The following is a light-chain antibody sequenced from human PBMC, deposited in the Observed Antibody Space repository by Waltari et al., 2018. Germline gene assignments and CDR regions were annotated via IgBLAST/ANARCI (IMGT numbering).Light chain of an antibody. V-gene: IGLV7-46*01. Sequence: QAVVTQEPSLTVSPGGTVTLTCVSSTGAATSGHYPYWFQQTPGQAPRTLIYDTSNKHSWTPARFSGSLLGGKAALTLSGAQPEDEAEYYCLLSYSGAHVFGTGTKVTVL. J-gene: IGLJ1*01. CDR3: LLSYSGAHV. CDR2: DTS. CDR1: TGAATSGHY.